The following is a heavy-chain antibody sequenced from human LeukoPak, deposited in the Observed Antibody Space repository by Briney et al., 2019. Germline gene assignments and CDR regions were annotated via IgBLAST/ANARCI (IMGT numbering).Heavy chain of an antibody. CDR1: GGSISSSSYY. J-gene: IGHJ6*02. CDR2: IYYSGST. Sequence: SETLSLTCTVSGGSISSSSYYWGWIRQPPGKGLEWIGSIYYSGSTYYNPSLKSRVTISVDTSKNQFSLKLSSVTAADTAVYYCARDGAILTGRAYYYGMDVWGQGTTVTVSS. D-gene: IGHD3-9*01. CDR3: ARDGAILTGRAYYYGMDV. V-gene: IGHV4-39*07.